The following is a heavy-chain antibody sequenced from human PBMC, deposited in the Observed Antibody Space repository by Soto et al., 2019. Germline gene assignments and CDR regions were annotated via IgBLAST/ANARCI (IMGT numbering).Heavy chain of an antibody. Sequence: EVQLVESGGGLVKPGGSLRLSCAASGFTFSSYSMNWVRQAPGKGLEWVSSISSSSSYIYYADSVKGRFTISRDNAKNSLYLQMNSLRAEDTAVYYCATMVRGVIINDYWGQGTLVTVSS. CDR1: GFTFSSYS. CDR3: ATMVRGVIINDY. J-gene: IGHJ4*02. D-gene: IGHD3-10*01. V-gene: IGHV3-21*01. CDR2: ISSSSSYI.